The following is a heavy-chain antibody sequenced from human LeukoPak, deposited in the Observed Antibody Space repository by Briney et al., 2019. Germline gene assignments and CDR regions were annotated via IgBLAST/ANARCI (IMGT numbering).Heavy chain of an antibody. V-gene: IGHV3-48*01. CDR3: AREFFGY. Sequence: PGGALRLSCADPGFTFNSYSMNCVRQTPGEGLGWVSYISSSVNTIYSADSVKGRFTISRDNAKNSLYLQMTSPRAEETAMSNCAREFFGYWGQGTLVTVSS. CDR2: ISSSVNTI. J-gene: IGHJ4*02. CDR1: GFTFNSYS.